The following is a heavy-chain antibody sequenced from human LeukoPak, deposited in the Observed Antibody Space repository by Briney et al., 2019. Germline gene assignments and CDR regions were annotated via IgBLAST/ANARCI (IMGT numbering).Heavy chain of an antibody. CDR3: ARLWFGELLFGGDVI. Sequence: SETLSLTCTVSGGSISSSSYYWGWIRQPPGKGLEWIGSIYYSGSTYYNPSLKSRVTISVDTSKNQFSLKLSSVTAADTAVYYCARLWFGELLFGGDVIWGQGTLVTVSS. V-gene: IGHV4-39*01. D-gene: IGHD3-10*01. J-gene: IGHJ4*02. CDR1: GGSISSSSYY. CDR2: IYYSGST.